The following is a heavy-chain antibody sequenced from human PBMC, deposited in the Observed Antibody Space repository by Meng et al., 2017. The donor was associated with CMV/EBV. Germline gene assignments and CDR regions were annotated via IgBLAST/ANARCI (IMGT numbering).Heavy chain of an antibody. CDR2: INPNSGGT. J-gene: IGHJ4*02. D-gene: IGHD2-2*01. CDR1: GGTFSSYA. CDR3: AIVGDIVVVPAAL. Sequence: ASVKVSCKASGGTFSSYAISWVRQAPGQGLEWMGWINPNSGGTNYAQKFQGRVTMTRDTSISTAYMELSRLRSDDTAVYYCAIVGDIVVVPAALWGQGTLVTVSS. V-gene: IGHV1-2*02.